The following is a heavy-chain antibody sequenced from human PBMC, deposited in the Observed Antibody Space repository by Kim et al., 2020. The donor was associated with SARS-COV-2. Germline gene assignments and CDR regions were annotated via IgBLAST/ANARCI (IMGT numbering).Heavy chain of an antibody. D-gene: IGHD2-21*02. J-gene: IGHJ4*02. V-gene: IGHV3-53*01. CDR2: IYRGGDT. CDR1: GFSLSSNS. CDR3: ARDVGVFPGIFPAVTGQG. Sequence: GGSLRLSCSASGFSLSSNSMTWVRQAPGKGLEWVSVIYRGGDTYYADSVKGRFTISRDNSNNTLYLQMNSLRAEDTAVYYCARDVGVFPGIFPAVTGQGWGQGTLVTVS.